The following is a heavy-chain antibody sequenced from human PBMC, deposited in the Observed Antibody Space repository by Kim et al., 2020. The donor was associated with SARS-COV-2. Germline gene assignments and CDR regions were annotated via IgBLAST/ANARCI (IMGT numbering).Heavy chain of an antibody. CDR3: ARESREGWLGYFDL. Sequence: SETLSLTCAVSGGSISSSNWWSWVRQPPGKGLEWIGEIYHSGSTNYNPSLKSRVTISVDKSKNQFSLKLSSVTAADTAVYYCARESREGWLGYFDLWGRGTLVTVSS. J-gene: IGHJ2*01. CDR2: IYHSGST. D-gene: IGHD3-22*01. V-gene: IGHV4-4*02. CDR1: GGSISSSNW.